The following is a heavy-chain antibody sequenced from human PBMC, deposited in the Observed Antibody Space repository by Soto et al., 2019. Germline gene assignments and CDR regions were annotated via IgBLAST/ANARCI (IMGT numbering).Heavy chain of an antibody. CDR2: IIPILGIA. CDR3: ARDHCSGGSCYSGGPNDAFDI. V-gene: IGHV1-69*04. J-gene: IGHJ3*02. D-gene: IGHD2-15*01. Sequence: ASVKVSCKASGGTFSSYTISWVRQAPGQGLEWMGRIIPILGIANYAQKFQGRVTITADKSTSTAYMELSSLRSEDTAVYYCARDHCSGGSCYSGGPNDAFDIWGQGTMVTVSS. CDR1: GGTFSSYT.